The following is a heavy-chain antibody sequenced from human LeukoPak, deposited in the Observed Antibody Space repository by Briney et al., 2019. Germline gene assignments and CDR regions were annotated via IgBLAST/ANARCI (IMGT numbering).Heavy chain of an antibody. V-gene: IGHV3-23*01. CDR3: AKCSTSAYTTGWCNWIDP. CDR1: GFTFTSDA. J-gene: IGHJ5*02. D-gene: IGHD6-19*01. Sequence: SGGSLRLSCVASGFTFTSDAMNWVRQAPGKGLEWVSSTVSRGTTQYADSVKGRFTASRDTSKNTLYLQMNSLRADDTAVYYCAKCSTSAYTTGWCNWIDPWGQGTLVTVSS. CDR2: TVSRGTT.